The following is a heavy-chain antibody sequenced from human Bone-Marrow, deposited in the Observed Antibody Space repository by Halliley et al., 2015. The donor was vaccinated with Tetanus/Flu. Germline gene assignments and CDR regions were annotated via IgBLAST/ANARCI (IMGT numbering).Heavy chain of an antibody. Sequence: VWVSRINSDGSSTSYADSVEGRFTISRDNARKTLYLGMNSLRDEDTAVYYCAKDSSDWYVDSWGQGALVTVSS. CDR3: AKDSSDWYVDS. CDR2: INSDGSST. V-gene: IGHV3-74*01. D-gene: IGHD6-19*01. J-gene: IGHJ4*02.